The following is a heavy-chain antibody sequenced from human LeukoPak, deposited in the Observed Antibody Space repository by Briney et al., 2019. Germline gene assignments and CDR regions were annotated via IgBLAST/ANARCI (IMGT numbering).Heavy chain of an antibody. Sequence: GGTLRLSCAVSGFTFTDWYMSWIRQPPGKGLQWLSYISSSSSVTSYADSARGRFTNSRDNAKQSVYLRMNSLRAEDTAIYYCVKSAGRNGGNWGEGTLVTVSS. CDR3: VKSAGRNGGN. CDR2: ISSSSSVT. CDR1: GFTFTDWY. V-gene: IGHV3-11*06. J-gene: IGHJ1*01. D-gene: IGHD1-26*01.